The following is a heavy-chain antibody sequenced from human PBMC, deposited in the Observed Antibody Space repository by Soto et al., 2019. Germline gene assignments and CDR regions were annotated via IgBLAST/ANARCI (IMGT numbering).Heavy chain of an antibody. Sequence: GGSLRLSCAASGFTFSGSAMHWVRQASGKGLEWVGRIRSKANSYTTAYAASVKGRFTISRDDSKNTAYLQMNSLKTEDTAVYYCARHPICGGDCYGLDPWGQGTLVTVSS. CDR1: GFTFSGSA. D-gene: IGHD2-21*02. V-gene: IGHV3-73*01. CDR3: ARHPICGGDCYGLDP. CDR2: IRSKANSYTT. J-gene: IGHJ5*02.